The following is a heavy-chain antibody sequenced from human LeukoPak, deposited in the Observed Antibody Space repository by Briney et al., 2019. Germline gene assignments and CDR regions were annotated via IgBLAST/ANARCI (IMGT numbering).Heavy chain of an antibody. CDR2: IYFSGST. D-gene: IGHD3-22*01. J-gene: IGHJ4*02. Sequence: SETLSLTCTVSGGSISSSSYYWGWIRQPPGKGLEWIASIYFSGSTYYNPSLKSRVTISVDTSKNQFSLKLSSVTAADTAVYYCARGDNYYYDSSGYYYWGQGTLVTVSS. V-gene: IGHV4-39*07. CDR3: ARGDNYYYDSSGYYY. CDR1: GGSISSSSYY.